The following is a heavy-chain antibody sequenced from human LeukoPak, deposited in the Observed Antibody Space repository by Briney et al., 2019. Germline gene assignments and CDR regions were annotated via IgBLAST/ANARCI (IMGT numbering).Heavy chain of an antibody. CDR1: GFTFSNAW. J-gene: IGHJ4*02. D-gene: IGHD3-22*01. CDR2: IKSKTDGGTT. V-gene: IGHV3-15*01. CDR3: TTQYYYDSSGYLTTD. Sequence: GGSLRLSCAASGFTFSNAWMSWVRQAPGKGLEWVGRIKSKTDGGTTDYAAPVEGRFTISRDDSKNTLYLQMNSLKTEDTAVYYCTTQYYYDSSGYLTTDWGQGTLVTVSS.